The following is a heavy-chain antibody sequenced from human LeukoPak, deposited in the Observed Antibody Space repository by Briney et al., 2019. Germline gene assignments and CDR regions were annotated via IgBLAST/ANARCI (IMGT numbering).Heavy chain of an antibody. CDR3: AHFKGGSFDF. D-gene: IGHD1-26*01. J-gene: IGHJ3*01. Sequence: SGTLSLTCTVSGGSISSSSYFWGWIRQPPGKGLEWIGSIFYSGSTYYNPSLNSRVTISIDTSKNQFSLRLSSVTAADTAVYYCAHFKGGSFDFWGQGTMVTVSS. CDR1: GGSISSSSYF. V-gene: IGHV4-39*01. CDR2: IFYSGST.